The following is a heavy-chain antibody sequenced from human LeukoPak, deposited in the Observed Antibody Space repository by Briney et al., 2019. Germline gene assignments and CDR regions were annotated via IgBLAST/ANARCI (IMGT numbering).Heavy chain of an antibody. CDR1: GGSISTYY. V-gene: IGHV4-59*12. Sequence: PSETLSLTCTVSGGSISTYYWSWIRQPPGKGLEWIGYIYHSGSTNYNPSLKSRVTISVDTSKNQFSLKLSSVTAADTAVYYCARRMGRRFGERYYYYHYMDVWGKGTTVTISS. D-gene: IGHD3-10*01. CDR3: ARRMGRRFGERYYYYHYMDV. J-gene: IGHJ6*03. CDR2: IYHSGST.